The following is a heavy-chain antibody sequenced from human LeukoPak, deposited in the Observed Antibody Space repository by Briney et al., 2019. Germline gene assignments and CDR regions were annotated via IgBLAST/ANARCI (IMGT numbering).Heavy chain of an antibody. Sequence: GRSLRLSCAASGFTLSRYAMSWVRQAPGKGLEWVSAISGSGGSTYYAGSVKGRFTISRDNSKNTLYLQMNSLRAEDTAVYYCAKDCRLKADIAVAQPIRRGPSRDYFDYWGQGTLVTVSS. D-gene: IGHD6-19*01. CDR2: ISGSGGST. CDR3: AKDCRLKADIAVAQPIRRGPSRDYFDY. CDR1: GFTLSRYA. V-gene: IGHV3-23*01. J-gene: IGHJ4*02.